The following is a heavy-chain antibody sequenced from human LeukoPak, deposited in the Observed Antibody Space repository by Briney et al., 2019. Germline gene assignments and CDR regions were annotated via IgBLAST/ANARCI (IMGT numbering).Heavy chain of an antibody. J-gene: IGHJ4*02. CDR3: ARDRGSYGEGFFDH. CDR1: GFTFSTYT. Sequence: GGSLRLSCAASGFTFSTYTMNWVRQAPGKGLEWVSSISSSNSYIYYADSVKGRFTISRDNAKNSLYLQMNSLRAEDTAVYYCARDRGSYGEGFFDHWGQGTLVTVSS. V-gene: IGHV3-21*04. D-gene: IGHD1-26*01. CDR2: ISSSNSYI.